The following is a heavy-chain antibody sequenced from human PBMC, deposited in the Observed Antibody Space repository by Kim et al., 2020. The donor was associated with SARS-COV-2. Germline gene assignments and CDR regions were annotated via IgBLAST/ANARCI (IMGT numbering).Heavy chain of an antibody. CDR1: GYSYTSYW. D-gene: IGHD2-21*02. J-gene: IGHJ6*02. V-gene: IGHV5-51*01. Sequence: GESLKISCKGSGYSYTSYWIGWVRQMPGKGLEWMGIIYPGDSDTRYSPSFQGQVTISADKSISTAYLQWSSLKASDTAMYYCARQGGGNSNYYYYGMDVWGQGTTVTVSS. CDR3: ARQGGGNSNYYYYGMDV. CDR2: IYPGDSDT.